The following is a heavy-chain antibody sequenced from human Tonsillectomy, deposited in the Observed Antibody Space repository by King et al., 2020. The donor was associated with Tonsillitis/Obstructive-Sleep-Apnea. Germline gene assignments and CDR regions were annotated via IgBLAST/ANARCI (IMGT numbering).Heavy chain of an antibody. Sequence: VQLVESGGGLVQPGGSLRLSCAASGFTFSSYAMSWVRQAPGKGLEWVSAISGSGGSTYYADSVKGRFTISRDNSKNTLYLQMNSLRDEDTAVYYCAKMKDIVVVVAATRAAFDIWGQGTMVTVSS. CDR2: ISGSGGST. D-gene: IGHD2-15*01. CDR3: AKMKDIVVVVAATRAAFDI. V-gene: IGHV3-23*04. J-gene: IGHJ3*02. CDR1: GFTFSSYA.